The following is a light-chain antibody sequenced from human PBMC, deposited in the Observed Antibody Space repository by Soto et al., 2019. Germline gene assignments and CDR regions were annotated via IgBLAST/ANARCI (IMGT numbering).Light chain of an antibody. CDR1: QSVGTS. CDR2: DTS. J-gene: IGKJ4*01. CDR3: QQRGVWPPT. V-gene: IGKV3-11*01. Sequence: EIVLTQSPATLSLSPGERATLSCRASQSVGTSLAWYQQTSGQAPRLLFYDTSIRATYIPARFSASGSGTDFTLTIRGLEPEDFAVYYCQQRGVWPPTFGEGTKVEIK.